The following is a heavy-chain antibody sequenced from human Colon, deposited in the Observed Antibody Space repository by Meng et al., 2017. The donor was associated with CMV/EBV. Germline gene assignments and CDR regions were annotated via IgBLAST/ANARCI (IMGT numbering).Heavy chain of an antibody. CDR2: IYSNGYD. Sequence: GSLRLSCTVSGGSISRDDYYWGWIRQPPGKGLEWIGSIYSNGYDSFNPSLKSRVNISVDTSKNQFALKLTSLTAADTAVYYCARDTKWFNWFGPWGQGTMVTVSS. CDR3: ARDTKWFNWFGP. V-gene: IGHV4-39*06. D-gene: IGHD3-22*01. CDR1: GGSISRDDYY. J-gene: IGHJ5*02.